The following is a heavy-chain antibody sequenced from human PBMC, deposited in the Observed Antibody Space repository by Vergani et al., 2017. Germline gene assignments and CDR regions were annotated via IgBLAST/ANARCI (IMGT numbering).Heavy chain of an antibody. V-gene: IGHV1-46*01. Sequence: QVQLVQSGAEVKKPGASVKVSCKASGYTFTSYYMHWVRQAPGQGLEWMGIINPSGGSTSYAQKFQGRVTMTRDTSTRTVYMELSSLRAEDPAVYYGARGVGYCSSTSCYGGGGMDVWGQG. J-gene: IGHJ6*02. D-gene: IGHD2-2*01. CDR2: INPSGGST. CDR1: GYTFTSYY. CDR3: ARGVGYCSSTSCYGGGGMDV.